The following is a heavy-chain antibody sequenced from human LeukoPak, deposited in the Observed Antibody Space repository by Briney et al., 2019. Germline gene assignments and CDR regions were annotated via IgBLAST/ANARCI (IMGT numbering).Heavy chain of an antibody. CDR2: IDTSGST. D-gene: IGHD3-10*01. V-gene: IGHV4-61*02. CDR1: GGSISSSSYY. CDR3: VRDYDYGSGSVENYYYMDV. Sequence: SETLPLTCTVSGGSISSSSYYWSWSRQPAGKGLEWIGRIDTSGSTNYNPSLKSRVTMSVDTSKNQFSLKLSSVTAADTAVYYCVRDYDYGSGSVENYYYMDVWGKGTTVTVSS. J-gene: IGHJ6*03.